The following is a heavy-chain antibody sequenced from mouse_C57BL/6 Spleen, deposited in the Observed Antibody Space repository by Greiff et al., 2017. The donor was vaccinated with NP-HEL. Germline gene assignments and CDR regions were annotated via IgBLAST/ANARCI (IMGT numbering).Heavy chain of an antibody. J-gene: IGHJ2*01. CDR1: GFNFSDFY. CDR3: ARKYYDEDYFAY. D-gene: IGHD2-4*01. V-gene: IGHV7-1*01. Sequence: EVKLMESGGGLVQSGRSLRLSCATSGFNFSDFYMEWVRQAPGKGLEWIAASRNKANDYTTAYSASVKGRFIVSRDTSQSILYLKMNALRAEDTAIYYCARKYYDEDYFAYWGQGTTLTVSS. CDR2: SRNKANDYTT.